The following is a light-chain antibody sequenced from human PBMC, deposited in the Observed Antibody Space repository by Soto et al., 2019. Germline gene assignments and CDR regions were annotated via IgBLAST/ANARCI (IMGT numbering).Light chain of an antibody. CDR2: VVY. CDR1: RTDVDGYDY. Sequence: QSVLTQPASVSGSPGQSIAISCTGVRTDVDGYDYVSWYQQHPGQAPHLIIYVVYNRPSGVSLRFSGSKSGDTASLTISGLQAEDEADYYCTSYTSSTPFYVFGTGTKVTVL. V-gene: IGLV2-14*03. CDR3: TSYTSSTPFYV. J-gene: IGLJ1*01.